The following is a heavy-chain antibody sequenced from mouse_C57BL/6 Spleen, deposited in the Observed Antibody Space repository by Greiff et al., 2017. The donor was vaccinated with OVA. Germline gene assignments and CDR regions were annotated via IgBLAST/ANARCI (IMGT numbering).Heavy chain of an antibody. Sequence: VQLQQSGAELVRPGASVKLSCTASGFNIKDDYMHWVKQRPEQGLEWIGWIDPENGDTEYASKFQGKATIAADTSSNTAYLQLSSLTSEDTAVYYCTTRDSNLDYWGQGTTLTVSS. CDR1: GFNIKDDY. J-gene: IGHJ2*01. V-gene: IGHV14-4*01. D-gene: IGHD2-5*01. CDR3: TTRDSNLDY. CDR2: IDPENGDT.